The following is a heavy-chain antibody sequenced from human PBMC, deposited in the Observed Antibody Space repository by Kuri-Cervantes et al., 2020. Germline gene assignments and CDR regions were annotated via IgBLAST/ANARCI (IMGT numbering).Heavy chain of an antibody. CDR3: ANSHFDY. CDR2: ISYDGSNK. Sequence: GGSLRLSCAASGFTFSSYGMHWVRQAPGKGLEWVAVISYDGSNKYYADSVKGRFTISRDNSKNTLYLQMNSLRAEDTAVYYCANSHFDYWGQGILVASSS. J-gene: IGHJ4*02. V-gene: IGHV3-30*18. CDR1: GFTFSSYG.